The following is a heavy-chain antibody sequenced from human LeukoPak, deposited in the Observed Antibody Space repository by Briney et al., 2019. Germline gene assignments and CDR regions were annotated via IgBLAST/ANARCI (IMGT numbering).Heavy chain of an antibody. V-gene: IGHV4-61*08. CDR2: IYYSGST. J-gene: IGHJ2*01. CDR1: GGSINSGGYY. D-gene: IGHD6-6*01. CDR3: ARDPNSSSPVLDWYFDL. Sequence: PSETLSLTCTVSGGSINSGGYYWSWIRQPPGKGLEWIGYIYYSGSTSYNPSLKSRVTISVDTSKNQFSLKLSSVTAADTAVYYCARDPNSSSPVLDWYFDLWGRGTLVTVSS.